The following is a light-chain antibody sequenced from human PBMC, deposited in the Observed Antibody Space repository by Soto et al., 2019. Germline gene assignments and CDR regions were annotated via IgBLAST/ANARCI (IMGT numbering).Light chain of an antibody. CDR3: SSYSASGTI. CDR2: EVN. J-gene: IGLJ1*01. Sequence: QSVLTQPASVSGPPGQSITISCTGTSADIGGFYYVSWYQQFPGKAPKLIIYEVNNRPSGVSDRFSGSKSGHTASLTISGLQAEDESDYYCSSYSASGTIFGTGTKV. CDR1: SADIGGFYY. V-gene: IGLV2-14*01.